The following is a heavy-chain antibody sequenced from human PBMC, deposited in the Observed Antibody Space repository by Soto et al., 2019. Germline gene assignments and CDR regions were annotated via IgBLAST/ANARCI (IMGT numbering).Heavy chain of an antibody. D-gene: IGHD7-27*01. CDR2: ISYDENNK. V-gene: IGHV3-30*18. CDR1: GFTFSSYG. CDR3: AKVLTGDLDY. J-gene: IGHJ4*02. Sequence: PGGYLRLSCAASGFTFSSYGMNWVRQAPGKGLEWVAVISYDENNKYYADSVKGRFTISRDNSKNTLYLQMNSLRAEDTAVYYCAKVLTGDLDYWGQGTLVTVSS.